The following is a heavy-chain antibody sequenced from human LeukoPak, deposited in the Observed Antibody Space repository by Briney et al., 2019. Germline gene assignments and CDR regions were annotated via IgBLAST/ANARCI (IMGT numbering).Heavy chain of an antibody. CDR1: GYTFTGYH. Sequence: GASVKVSCTASGYTFTGYHMHWVRQAPGQGLHWLGRINPNTGATDYARRFQGRIIMTSDASVRTGYLELSGLTSDDTALYFCAKERDGDAYYSHFDSWGQGTLVTVSS. J-gene: IGHJ4*02. D-gene: IGHD3-10*01. CDR2: INPNTGAT. V-gene: IGHV1-2*06. CDR3: AKERDGDAYYSHFDS.